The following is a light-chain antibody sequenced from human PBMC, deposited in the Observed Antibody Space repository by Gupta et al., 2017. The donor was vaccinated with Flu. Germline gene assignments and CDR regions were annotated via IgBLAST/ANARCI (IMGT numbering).Light chain of an antibody. CDR3: QQSYSTPWT. CDR1: QSISSY. Sequence: NLMPQSPSSLSASVGDRVTITCRASQSISSYLNWYQQKPGKAPKLLIYAASSLQSGVPSRFSGSGSGTDFTLTISSLQPEDFATYDCQQSYSTPWTFGQGTKVEIK. V-gene: IGKV1-39*01. J-gene: IGKJ1*01. CDR2: AAS.